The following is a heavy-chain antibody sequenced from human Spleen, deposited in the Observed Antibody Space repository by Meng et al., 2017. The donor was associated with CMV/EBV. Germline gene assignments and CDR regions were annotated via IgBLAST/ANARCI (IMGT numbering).Heavy chain of an antibody. CDR3: ARNGWEDDY. CDR1: GFSFSDYY. Sequence: SCTASGFSFSDYYMSWIRQAPGKGLQWISHISTSSSTIYYADSVKGRFIISRDNATNSLYLQMNSLRAEDTAVYYCARNGWEDDYWGQGTLVTVSS. V-gene: IGHV3-11*01. J-gene: IGHJ4*02. CDR2: ISTSSSTI. D-gene: IGHD3-16*01.